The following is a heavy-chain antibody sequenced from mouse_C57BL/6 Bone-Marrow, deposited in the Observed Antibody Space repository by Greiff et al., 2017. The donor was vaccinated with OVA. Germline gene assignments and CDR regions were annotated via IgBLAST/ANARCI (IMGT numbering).Heavy chain of an antibody. Sequence: VQLQQSGAELVKPGASVKISCKASGYAFSSYWMNWVKQRPGKGLEWIGQIYPGDGDTNYNGKFKGKATLTADKSSSTAYMQLSSLTSEDSAVYFCAAIYYDYWYFDVWGTGTTVTVSS. D-gene: IGHD2-4*01. J-gene: IGHJ1*03. V-gene: IGHV1-80*01. CDR3: AAIYYDYWYFDV. CDR1: GYAFSSYW. CDR2: IYPGDGDT.